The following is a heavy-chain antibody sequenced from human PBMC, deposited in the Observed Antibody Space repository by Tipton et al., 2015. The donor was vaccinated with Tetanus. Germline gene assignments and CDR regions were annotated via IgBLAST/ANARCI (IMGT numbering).Heavy chain of an antibody. CDR3: ARVANRSRRRGYDL. CDR1: GDSISSSY. D-gene: IGHD3-16*01. V-gene: IGHV4-4*08. Sequence: TLSLTCTVSGDSISSSYWSWIRQPPGKGLERIGYIYIPESAKNYNPSLQSRVTISIDASKSQVSMKLTAVTAADTAVYYCARVANRSRRRGYDLWGQGKMVIVSS. J-gene: IGHJ3*01. CDR2: IYIPESA.